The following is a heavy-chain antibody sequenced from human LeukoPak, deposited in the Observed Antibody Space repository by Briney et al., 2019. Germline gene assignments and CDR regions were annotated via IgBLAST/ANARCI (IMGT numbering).Heavy chain of an antibody. CDR2: ISFDGSNK. J-gene: IGHJ3*02. Sequence: GGSLRLSCAASGFTFSSYGMHWVRQGPGKGLEWVAVISFDGSNKYYADSVKGRFTVSRDNSKNTLYLQMNSLRAEDTAVYYCAKASRYLGSGSYYRDAFDIWGQGTMVTVSS. CDR1: GFTFSSYG. D-gene: IGHD3-10*02. CDR3: AKASRYLGSGSYYRDAFDI. V-gene: IGHV3-30*18.